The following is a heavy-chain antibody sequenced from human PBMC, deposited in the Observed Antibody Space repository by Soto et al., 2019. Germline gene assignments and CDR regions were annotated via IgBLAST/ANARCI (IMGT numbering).Heavy chain of an antibody. J-gene: IGHJ4*02. CDR2: IYSGGST. Sequence: EVQLVETGGGLIQPGGSLRLSCAASGFTVSSNYMSWVRQAPGKGLEWVSVIYSGGSTYYADSVKGRFTISRDNSKNTLYRQMNSLRAEDTAVYYCATGIWSGYYGFDYWGQGTLVTVSS. D-gene: IGHD3-3*01. V-gene: IGHV3-53*02. CDR3: ATGIWSGYYGFDY. CDR1: GFTVSSNY.